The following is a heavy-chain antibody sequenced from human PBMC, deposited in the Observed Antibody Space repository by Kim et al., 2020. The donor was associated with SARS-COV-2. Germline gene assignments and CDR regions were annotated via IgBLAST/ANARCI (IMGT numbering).Heavy chain of an antibody. D-gene: IGHD3-22*01. J-gene: IGHJ4*02. V-gene: IGHV1-69*04. CDR3: ARDLSYDSSGYCLNY. Sequence: QKFQGRVTITADKSTSTAYMELSSLRSEDTAVYYCARDLSYDSSGYCLNYWGQGTLVTVSS.